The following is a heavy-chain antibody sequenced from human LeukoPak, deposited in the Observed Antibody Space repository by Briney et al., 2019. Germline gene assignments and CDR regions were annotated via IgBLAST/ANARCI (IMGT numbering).Heavy chain of an antibody. CDR2: IYGSGVSI. CDR3: AKDLGWELPAEAY. D-gene: IGHD1-26*01. V-gene: IGHV3-23*01. Sequence: GGSLRLSCVASGFTFEKYVMNWVRQAPGKGLEWLATIYGSGVSISYADSVKCRFTISRDNSNNTLYLQMNSLRAEDTAMYFCAKDLGWELPAEAYWGQGILVTVSS. CDR1: GFTFEKYV. J-gene: IGHJ4*02.